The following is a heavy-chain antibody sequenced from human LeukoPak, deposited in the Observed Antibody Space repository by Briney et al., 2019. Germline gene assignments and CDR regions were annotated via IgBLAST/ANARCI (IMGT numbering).Heavy chain of an antibody. CDR1: GGSISSGGYS. Sequence: SETLSLTCAVPGGSISSGGYSWSWIRQPPGKGLEWIGYIYHSGSTYYNPSLKSRVTISVNRSKNQFSLKLSSVTAADTAVYYCARERGVFDYWGQGTLVTVSS. J-gene: IGHJ4*02. CDR3: ARERGVFDY. V-gene: IGHV4-30-2*01. D-gene: IGHD3-10*01. CDR2: IYHSGST.